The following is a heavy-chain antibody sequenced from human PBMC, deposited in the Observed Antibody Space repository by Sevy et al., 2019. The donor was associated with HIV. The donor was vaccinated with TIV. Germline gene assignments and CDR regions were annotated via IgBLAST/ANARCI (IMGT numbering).Heavy chain of an antibody. Sequence: VGSLRLSCAASKLTFTNAWMNWVRQAPGKGLEWVGRIKSKTDGGTTDYAAPVKGRFTISRDDSKNTLYLQMNSLKTEDTAVYYCTTEERWFWVGTHYSGLDVWGQGTTVTVSS. CDR3: TTEERWFWVGTHYSGLDV. V-gene: IGHV3-15*01. CDR2: IKSKTDGGTT. J-gene: IGHJ6*02. D-gene: IGHD3-10*01. CDR1: KLTFTNAW.